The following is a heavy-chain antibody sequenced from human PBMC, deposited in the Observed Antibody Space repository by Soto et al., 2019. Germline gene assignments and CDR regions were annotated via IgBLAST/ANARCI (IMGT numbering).Heavy chain of an antibody. Sequence: SVKVSCKASGGTFSSYAISWVRQAPGQGLEWMGGIIPIFGTANYAQKFQGRVTITADESTSTAYMELSSLRSEDTAVYYCARDRAVAGPNQADVWGQGTTVTVSS. CDR2: IIPIFGTA. J-gene: IGHJ6*02. V-gene: IGHV1-69*13. CDR1: GGTFSSYA. D-gene: IGHD6-19*01. CDR3: ARDRAVAGPNQADV.